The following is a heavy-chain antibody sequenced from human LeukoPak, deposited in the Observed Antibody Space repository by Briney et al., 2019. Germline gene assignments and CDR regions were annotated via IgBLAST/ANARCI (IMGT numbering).Heavy chain of an antibody. V-gene: IGHV7-4-1*02. CDR2: INTNTGNP. D-gene: IGHD2-15*01. J-gene: IGHJ4*02. Sequence: ASVKVSCKASGYTFTNYAMNWVRQAPGQGLEWMGWINTNTGNPTYAQGFTGRFVFSLDTSVSTAYLQISSLKAEDTAVYYCASEYCSGGSCYGVTFDYWGQGTLVTVSS. CDR1: GYTFTNYA. CDR3: ASEYCSGGSCYGVTFDY.